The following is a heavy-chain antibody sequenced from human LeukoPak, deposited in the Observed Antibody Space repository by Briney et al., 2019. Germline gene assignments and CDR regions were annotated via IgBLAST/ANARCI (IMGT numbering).Heavy chain of an antibody. CDR2: IKSKTDGGTT. Sequence: PGGSLRLSCAASGFTFSNARMSWVRQAPGKGLEWVGRIKSKTDGGTTDYAAPVNGRFTISRDDSKNTLYLQMNSLKTEDTAVYYCTTRTPRAVYSGYDYEDYWGQGTLVTVSS. CDR3: TTRTPRAVYSGYDYEDY. V-gene: IGHV3-15*01. J-gene: IGHJ4*02. CDR1: GFTFSNAR. D-gene: IGHD5-12*01.